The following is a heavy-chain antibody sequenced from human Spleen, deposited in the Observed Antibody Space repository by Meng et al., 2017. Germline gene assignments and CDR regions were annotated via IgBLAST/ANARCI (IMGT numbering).Heavy chain of an antibody. CDR2: ISSDETVT. Sequence: GGSLRLSCAASGFTFSNFWMHWVRQAPGKGLVWVSYISSDETVTGYADSVKGRFTISRDNARNTLSLQLNSLRADDTAVYYCARGRSGSYFDYWGRGTLVTVSS. D-gene: IGHD1-26*01. CDR1: GFTFSNFW. J-gene: IGHJ4*02. CDR3: ARGRSGSYFDY. V-gene: IGHV3-74*01.